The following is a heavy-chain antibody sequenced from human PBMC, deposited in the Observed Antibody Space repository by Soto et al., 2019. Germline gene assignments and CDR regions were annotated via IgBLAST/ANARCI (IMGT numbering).Heavy chain of an antibody. CDR1: GGSFSGYY. J-gene: IGHJ6*02. CDR2: INHSGST. CDR3: ARTSPYSSGWYGFSRYGMDV. V-gene: IGHV4-34*01. D-gene: IGHD6-19*01. Sequence: QVQLQQWGAGLLKPSETLSLTCAVYGGSFSGYYWSWIRQPPGKGLEWIGEINHSGSTNYNPSLKSRVPISVDTSKSQFSLKLSSVTAADTAVYYCARTSPYSSGWYGFSRYGMDVWGQGTTVTVSS.